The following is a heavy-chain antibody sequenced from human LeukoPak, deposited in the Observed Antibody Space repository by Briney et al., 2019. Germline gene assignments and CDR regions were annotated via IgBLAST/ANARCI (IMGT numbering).Heavy chain of an antibody. J-gene: IGHJ3*02. CDR1: GYTFTNYA. CDR2: MNAGNGNT. Sequence: GASVKDSCQASGYTFTNYAMHRLRQATGQTLEWMGWMNAGNGNTKYSQKFQGRVTITRDTSASTAYMELSSLRSEDTAVDYCARGSADILTGNAFDIWGQGTMVTVSS. V-gene: IGHV1-3*01. CDR3: ARGSADILTGNAFDI. D-gene: IGHD3-9*01.